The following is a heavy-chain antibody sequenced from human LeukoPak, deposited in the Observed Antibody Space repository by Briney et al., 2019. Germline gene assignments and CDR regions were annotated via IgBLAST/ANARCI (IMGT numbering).Heavy chain of an antibody. CDR2: IFYTGNT. V-gene: IGHV4-59*01. CDR3: ARGAGKSVGY. Sequence: SETLSLTCTVSGGSISSYYWSWIRQPPGKGVEWIGYIFYTGNTNYNPSLQSRVTISVDTSKNQFSLNLSSVTAADTAVYYCARGAGKSVGYWGQGTLVTVSS. CDR1: GGSISSYY. D-gene: IGHD6-19*01. J-gene: IGHJ4*02.